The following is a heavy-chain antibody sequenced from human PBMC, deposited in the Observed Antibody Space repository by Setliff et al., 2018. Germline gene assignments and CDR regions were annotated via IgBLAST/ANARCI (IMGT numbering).Heavy chain of an antibody. CDR2: INTNSGNP. D-gene: IGHD3-10*01. J-gene: IGHJ6*03. Sequence: ASVKVSCKASGYTITNFALNWVRQAPGQGPEWMGWINTNSGNPTYAQGFTGRFVFSLDTSVSTAYLQISSLKAEDTALYCCARASRFGTIKYRGDYYMDVWGKGTTVNVSS. CDR1: GYTITNFA. V-gene: IGHV7-4-1*02. CDR3: ARASRFGTIKYRGDYYMDV.